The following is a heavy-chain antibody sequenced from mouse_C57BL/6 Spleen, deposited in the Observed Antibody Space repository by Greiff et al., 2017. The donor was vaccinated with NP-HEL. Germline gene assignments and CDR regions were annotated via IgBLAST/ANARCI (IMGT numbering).Heavy chain of an antibody. CDR2: INPSNGGT. V-gene: IGHV1-53*01. CDR1: GYTFTSYW. CDR3: ARYYYGSSLSEYFDV. D-gene: IGHD1-1*01. J-gene: IGHJ1*03. Sequence: VQLVESGTELVKPGASVKLSCKASGYTFTSYWMHWVKQRPGQGLEWIGNINPSNGGTNYNEKFKSKATLTVDKSSSTAYMQLSSLTSEDSAVYYCARYYYGSSLSEYFDVWGTGTTVTVSS.